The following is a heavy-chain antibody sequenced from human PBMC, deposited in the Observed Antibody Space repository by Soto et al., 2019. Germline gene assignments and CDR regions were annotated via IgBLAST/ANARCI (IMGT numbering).Heavy chain of an antibody. J-gene: IGHJ4*02. Sequence: QVQLQQWGAGLLKPSETLSLTCAVNGGSFTGYYWSWVRQPPGKGLEWIGEIKDGGSTNYSPSLRSRATKSADTPKKQFSLKVTSVAAADTAVYYCARGQEGVVATHWDQGTLVTVSS. CDR2: IKDGGST. V-gene: IGHV4-34*01. CDR3: ARGQEGVVATH. D-gene: IGHD2-15*01. CDR1: GGSFTGYY.